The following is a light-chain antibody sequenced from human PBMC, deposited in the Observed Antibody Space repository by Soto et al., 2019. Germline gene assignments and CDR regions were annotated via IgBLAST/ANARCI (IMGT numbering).Light chain of an antibody. CDR1: QSVSTY. CDR2: GVS. Sequence: DIQMTQSPSSLSASVGDRVTITCRASQSVSTYLNWYFQKSGGAPKLLIHGVSKRENGTPSRFSGSGLATDFTLTISSLPPEDFGSYYCMQHNRYPRTFGQGTKVDIK. V-gene: IGKV1-17*01. CDR3: MQHNRYPRT. J-gene: IGKJ1*01.